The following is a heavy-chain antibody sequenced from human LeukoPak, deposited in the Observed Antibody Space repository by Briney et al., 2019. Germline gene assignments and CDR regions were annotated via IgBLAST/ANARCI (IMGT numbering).Heavy chain of an antibody. CDR1: GFTFSSYG. V-gene: IGHV3-30*02. CDR3: ARRGLPHV. Sequence: PGGSLRLSCAASGFTFSSYGKYWVRQAPGKGLEWVTFIRYDGSNKYYADSVKGRFTISRDNAKNSVYLQMNSLRVEDTAVYYCARRGLPHVWGKGTTVTVSS. D-gene: IGHD2-15*01. J-gene: IGHJ6*03. CDR2: IRYDGSNK.